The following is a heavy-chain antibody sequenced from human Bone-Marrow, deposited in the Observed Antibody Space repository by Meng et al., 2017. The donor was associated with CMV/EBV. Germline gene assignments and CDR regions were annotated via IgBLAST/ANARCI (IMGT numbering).Heavy chain of an antibody. V-gene: IGHV4-61*01. CDR1: GGSVSSGSYY. CDR3: ARAFCSTTSCYWFSYYYGMDI. Sequence: GSLRLSCTVSGGSVSSGSYYWSWIRQPPGKGLEWIGYIYYSGSTNYNPSLMSRVTISVDTSKNQFSLKLSSVTAADTAMYYCARAFCSTTSCYWFSYYYGMDIWGQGTTVTVSS. D-gene: IGHD2-2*01. CDR2: IYYSGST. J-gene: IGHJ6*02.